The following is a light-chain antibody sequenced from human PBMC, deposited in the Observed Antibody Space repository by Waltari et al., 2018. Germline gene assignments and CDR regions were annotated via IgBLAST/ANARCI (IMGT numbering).Light chain of an antibody. CDR1: ASVASN. CDR3: QQYNNWPPST. CDR2: HAA. Sequence: VLTQSPATLLVSRGEIATLSCRASASVASNLAWYQQRPGQAPRLLIFHAATRATCIPAKFSGSGSGTEVTLTISSLQSEDFAVYYCQQYNNWPPSTFGQGTKVEIK. V-gene: IGKV3-15*01. J-gene: IGKJ1*01.